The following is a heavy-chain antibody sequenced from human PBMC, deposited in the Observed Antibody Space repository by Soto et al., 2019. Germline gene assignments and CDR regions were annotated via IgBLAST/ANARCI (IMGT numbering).Heavy chain of an antibody. CDR1: GYTFTSYA. CDR3: ARDVAAADY. CDR2: INAGNGNT. J-gene: IGHJ4*02. Sequence: GASVKVSCKASGYTFTSYAMHWVRQAPGQRLEWMGWINAGNGNTKHSQKLQGRVTITTDTSASTAYMELSSLRSEDTAVYYCARDVAAADYWGQGTLVTAPQ. D-gene: IGHD6-13*01. V-gene: IGHV1-3*01.